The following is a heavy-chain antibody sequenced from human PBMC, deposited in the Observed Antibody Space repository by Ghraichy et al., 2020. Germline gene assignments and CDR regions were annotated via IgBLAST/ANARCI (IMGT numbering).Heavy chain of an antibody. J-gene: IGHJ2*01. Sequence: GVLRLSCEASGFTFSRYAMSWVRQAPGKGLEWISGISGSGDTIYYADSVKGRFTISRDKSRNTVDLQMSSLGAEDTAMYYCAKAAGDQWFFDVWGRGTLVTVSS. V-gene: IGHV3-23*01. CDR2: ISGSGDTI. CDR1: GFTFSRYA. CDR3: AKAAGDQWFFDV. D-gene: IGHD7-27*01.